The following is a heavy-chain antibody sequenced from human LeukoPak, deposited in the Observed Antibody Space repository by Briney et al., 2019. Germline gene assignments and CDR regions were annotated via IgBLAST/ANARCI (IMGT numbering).Heavy chain of an antibody. CDR2: ISSSGSTI. CDR3: ARDSGIAVAVLDP. D-gene: IGHD6-19*01. CDR1: GFTFSDYY. Sequence: GGSLRLSCAASGFTFSDYYMSWIRQAPGKGLEWGSYISSSGSTIYYADSVKGRFTISRGNAKNSLNLQMNSLRAEDTAVYYCARDSGIAVAVLDPWGQGTLVTVSS. V-gene: IGHV3-11*04. J-gene: IGHJ5*02.